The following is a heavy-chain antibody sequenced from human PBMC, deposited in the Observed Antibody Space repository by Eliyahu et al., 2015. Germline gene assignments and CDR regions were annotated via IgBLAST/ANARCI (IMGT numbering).Heavy chain of an antibody. CDR2: IYTSGST. D-gene: IGHD5-12*01. Sequence: QVQLQESGPGLVKPSETLSLTCTVSGGSISSYYWSWIRQPPGKGLEWIGYIYTSGSTNYNPSLKSRVTISVDTSKNQFSLKLSSVTAADTAVYYCARHGRRGYGGYFDYWGQGTLVTVSS. V-gene: IGHV4-4*09. CDR1: GGSISSYY. CDR3: ARHGRRGYGGYFDY. J-gene: IGHJ4*02.